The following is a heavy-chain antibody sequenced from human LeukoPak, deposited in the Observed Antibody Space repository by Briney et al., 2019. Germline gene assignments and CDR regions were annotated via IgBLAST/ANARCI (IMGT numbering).Heavy chain of an antibody. CDR3: TRDIAICWFFL. CDR1: GGSINSXXXX. V-gene: IGHV4-39*07. CDR2: IDNSGNT. J-gene: IGHJ4*02. Sequence: TXSGGSINSXXXXWGWVRQTPGXXLXWIGSIDNSGNTYYNPSLKSRVTISIDTSKNYFSLNLRSVAAADTAVYYCTRDIAICWFFLWGQGTLLTVSS. D-gene: IGHD3-9*01.